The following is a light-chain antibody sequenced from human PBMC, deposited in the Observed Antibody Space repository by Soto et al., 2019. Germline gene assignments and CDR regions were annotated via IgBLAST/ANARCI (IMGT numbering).Light chain of an antibody. Sequence: QSALTQPPSASGSPGQSVTISCTGTSSDVGGYNYVSWYQQHPGKAPKLMIYKVSKRPSGVPDRFSGSKSGNTASLTVSGLQAEEEAEYNCISYAGSNIDVVFGGGAKLTVL. CDR2: KVS. CDR1: SSDVGGYNY. V-gene: IGLV2-8*01. CDR3: ISYAGSNIDVV. J-gene: IGLJ2*01.